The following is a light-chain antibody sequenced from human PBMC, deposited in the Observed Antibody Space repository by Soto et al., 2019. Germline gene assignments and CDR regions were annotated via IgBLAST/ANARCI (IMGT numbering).Light chain of an antibody. CDR1: QNIYSN. J-gene: IGKJ5*01. CDR3: QHNSNWPPLT. V-gene: IGKV3D-15*01. Sequence: VMTQPPATLSGAAGKGGTLSCRDSQNIYSNVAWYQQRPGQPPRLLIYDAYDRATGIPGRFSGSGSGTDVSLTISSLESEDFAVYYCQHNSNWPPLTCGQGTRLEIK. CDR2: DAY.